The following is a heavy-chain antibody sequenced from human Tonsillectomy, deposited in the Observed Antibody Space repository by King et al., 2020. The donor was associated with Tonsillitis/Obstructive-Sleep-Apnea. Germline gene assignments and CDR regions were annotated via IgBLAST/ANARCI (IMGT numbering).Heavy chain of an antibody. CDR1: GFTFSSYG. V-gene: IGHV3-30*18. CDR3: AKAIVVGAWWFDP. D-gene: IGHD2-21*01. J-gene: IGHJ5*02. Sequence: QLVQSGGGVVQPGRSLRLSCAASGFTFSSYGMHWVRQAPGKGLEWVAVISYDGSNKYYADSVKGRFTLSRDNSKNTLYLQRSSLRAEDTAVYYCAKAIVVGAWWFDPWGQGTLVTVSS. CDR2: ISYDGSNK.